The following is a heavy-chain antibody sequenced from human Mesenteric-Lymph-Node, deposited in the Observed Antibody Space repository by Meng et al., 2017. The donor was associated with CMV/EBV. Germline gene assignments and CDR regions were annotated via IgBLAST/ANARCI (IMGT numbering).Heavy chain of an antibody. CDR1: GFTFSSYW. D-gene: IGHD2-2*01. V-gene: IGHV3-74*01. CDR3: AKDRDHQLMSYLDH. J-gene: IGHJ4*02. Sequence: GESLKISCAASGFTFSSYWMHWVRQAPGKGLVWVSRINSDGSSTSYADSVKGRFTISRDNAKNTLFLEMNSLRGEDTAVYYCAKDRDHQLMSYLDHWGQGTLVTVSS. CDR2: INSDGSST.